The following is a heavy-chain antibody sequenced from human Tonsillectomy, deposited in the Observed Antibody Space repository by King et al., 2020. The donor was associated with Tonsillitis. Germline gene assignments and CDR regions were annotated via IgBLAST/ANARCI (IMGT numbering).Heavy chain of an antibody. V-gene: IGHV1-69*01. D-gene: IGHD6-19*01. CDR2: IIPMFDSE. J-gene: IGHJ4*02. Sequence: QLVQSGAEVKRPGSSVKVSCKASGGTFNNSAVSWVRQAPGQGLEWMGGIIPMFDSENYSQKFQGRVTITADESTNTAYMELSSLRSEDTAVYYCATVAGPNAYYFDYWDQGTLVTVSS. CDR3: ATVAGPNAYYFDY. CDR1: GGTFNNSA.